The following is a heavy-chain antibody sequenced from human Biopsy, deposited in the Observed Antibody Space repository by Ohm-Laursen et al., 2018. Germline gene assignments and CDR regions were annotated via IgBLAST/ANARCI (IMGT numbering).Heavy chain of an antibody. CDR3: ARREQLFKPWELLVRGPNGYSYKSMDV. D-gene: IGHD1-26*01. V-gene: IGHV1-2*02. CDR1: GYTFTDYY. CDR2: INSNSGDT. Sequence: ASVKVSCKASGYTFTDYYMYWVRQAPGQGLEWMGWINSNSGDTNYAQKFQGRVAMTRDTSVTTAYLELSSLRSDDTAVYYCARREQLFKPWELLVRGPNGYSYKSMDVWGHGTTVTVSS. J-gene: IGHJ6*02.